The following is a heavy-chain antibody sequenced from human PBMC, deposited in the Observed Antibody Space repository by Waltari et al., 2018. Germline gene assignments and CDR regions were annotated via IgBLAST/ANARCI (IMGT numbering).Heavy chain of an antibody. CDR2: TYYTGST. D-gene: IGHD4-4*01. CDR1: GGSISGYY. V-gene: IGHV4-59*08. J-gene: IGHJ5*02. CDR3: AKFIRLQLDWFDP. Sequence: QVQLQESGPGLVKPSETLSLTCTASGGSISGYYWSWIRLSPGKGLEWIGHTYYTGSTNYNPALRSRVTMSMDASKNQFSLKLSSVTAADTAVYYCAKFIRLQLDWFDPWGRGTLVTVSS.